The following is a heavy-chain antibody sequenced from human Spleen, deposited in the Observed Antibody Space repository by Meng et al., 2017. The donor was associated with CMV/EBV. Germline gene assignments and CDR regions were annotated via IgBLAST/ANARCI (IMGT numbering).Heavy chain of an antibody. Sequence: ASVKVSCKASGYTFTGYYIHWVRQAPGQGLEWMGWINPDSGGTSYLQKFQGRVTMTRDMSVSTAYMDLSSLRSDDTAVYFCARDKQFFAGLDALDIWGQRTMVTVSS. CDR2: INPDSGGT. V-gene: IGHV1-2*02. J-gene: IGHJ3*02. CDR3: ARDKQFFAGLDALDI. D-gene: IGHD3-3*01. CDR1: GYTFTGYY.